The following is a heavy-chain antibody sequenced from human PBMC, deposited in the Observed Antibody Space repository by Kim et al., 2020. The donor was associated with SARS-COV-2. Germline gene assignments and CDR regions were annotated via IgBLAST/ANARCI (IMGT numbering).Heavy chain of an antibody. CDR3: AREIVVVILYGMDV. D-gene: IGHD3-22*01. Sequence: GGSLRLSCAASGFTFSSYWMHWVRQAPGKGLVWVSRINSVGSSTSYADSVKGRFTISRDNAKNTLYLQMNSLRAEDTAVYYCAREIVVVILYGMDVWGQGTTVTVSS. J-gene: IGHJ6*02. CDR2: INSVGSST. CDR1: GFTFSSYW. V-gene: IGHV3-74*01.